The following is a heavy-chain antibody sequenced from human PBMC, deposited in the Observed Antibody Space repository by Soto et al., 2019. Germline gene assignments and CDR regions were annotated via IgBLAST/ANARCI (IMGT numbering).Heavy chain of an antibody. CDR3: ARELPPDL. V-gene: IGHV3-53*01. J-gene: IGHJ5*02. Sequence: SLRLSCAASGFTVSSKYMNWVRQAPVKGLERVSIIWSAGLTYYADSVRGRFTISRDISKNILFLQMNNLRAEDSAIYYCARELPPDLWGQGTLVTVSS. D-gene: IGHD2-15*01. CDR2: IWSAGLT. CDR1: GFTVSSKY.